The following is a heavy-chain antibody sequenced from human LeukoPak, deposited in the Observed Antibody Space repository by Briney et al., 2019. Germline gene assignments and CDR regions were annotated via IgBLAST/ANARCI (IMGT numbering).Heavy chain of an antibody. Sequence: PSETLSLTCAVYGGSFSGYYWSWIRQPPGKGLEWIGEINHSGSTNYNPSLKSRVTISVDTSKNQFSLKLSSVTAADTAVYYCARPNQWLKRFDPWGQGTLVTVSS. CDR1: GGSFSGYY. D-gene: IGHD6-19*01. J-gene: IGHJ5*02. V-gene: IGHV4-34*01. CDR3: ARPNQWLKRFDP. CDR2: INHSGST.